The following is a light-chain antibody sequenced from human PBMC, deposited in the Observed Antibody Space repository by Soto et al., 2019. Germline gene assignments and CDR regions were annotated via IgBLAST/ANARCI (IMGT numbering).Light chain of an antibody. CDR2: EAS. J-gene: IGKJ5*01. CDR3: QQSYSTPIT. Sequence: DIQLTQSPSLLSASIGYRFTITCRASHDISTFLAWYQQKPGKAPKLLIYEASTLQSGVPSRFSGSGSGTDFTLTISSLQPEDFATYYCQQSYSTPITFGQGTRLEIK. V-gene: IGKV1-39*01. CDR1: HDISTF.